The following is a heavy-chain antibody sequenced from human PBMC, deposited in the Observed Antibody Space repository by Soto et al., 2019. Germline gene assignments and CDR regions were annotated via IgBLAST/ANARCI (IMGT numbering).Heavy chain of an antibody. D-gene: IGHD6-13*01. J-gene: IGHJ3*02. V-gene: IGHV4-34*01. CDR2: INHSGST. Sequence: SETLSLTCAVYGGSFSGYYWSWIRQPPGKGLEWIGEINHSGSTNYNPSLKSRVTISVDTSKNQFSLKLSPVTAADTVVYYCAREKQQPPPDAFDIWGQGKMVTVSS. CDR3: AREKQQPPPDAFDI. CDR1: GGSFSGYY.